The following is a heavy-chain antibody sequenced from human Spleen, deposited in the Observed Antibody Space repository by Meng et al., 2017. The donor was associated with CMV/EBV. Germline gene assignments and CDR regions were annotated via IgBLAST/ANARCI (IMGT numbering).Heavy chain of an antibody. V-gene: IGHV4-4*07. CDR2: IYTSGST. CDR1: GGSISSYY. J-gene: IGHJ4*02. Sequence: QGQLRECGPGPVKPSEPLPLTCTVSGGSISSYYWSWIRQPAGKGLEWIGRIYTSGSTNYNPSLKSRVTMSVDTSKNQFSLKLSSVTAADTAVYYCASFPPPGKQWLVTDYWGQGTLVTVSS. D-gene: IGHD6-19*01. CDR3: ASFPPPGKQWLVTDY.